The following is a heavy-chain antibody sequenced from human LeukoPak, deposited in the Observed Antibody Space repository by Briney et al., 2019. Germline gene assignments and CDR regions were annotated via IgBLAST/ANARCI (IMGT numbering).Heavy chain of an antibody. D-gene: IGHD2-15*01. CDR1: GGSISSSSYY. V-gene: IGHV4-39*01. CDR3: ARQSRPATYFDY. CDR2: IYYSGST. Sequence: SETLSLTCTVSGGSISSSSYYWGWLRQPPGKGLEWIGSIYYSGSTYYNPSLKSRVTISVDTSKNQFSLKLSSVTAADTAVYYCARQSRPATYFDYWGQGTLVTVSS. J-gene: IGHJ4*02.